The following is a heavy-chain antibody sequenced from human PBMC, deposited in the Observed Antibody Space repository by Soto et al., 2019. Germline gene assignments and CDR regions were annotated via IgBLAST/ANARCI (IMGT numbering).Heavy chain of an antibody. CDR1: GFTFSSYW. CDR3: ARQDSSGYYYLSTDWYFDL. V-gene: IGHV3-7*01. CDR2: IKQDGSEK. J-gene: IGHJ2*01. D-gene: IGHD3-22*01. Sequence: EVPLVESGGGLVQPGGSLRLSCAASGFTFSSYWMSWVRQAPGKGLEWVANIKQDGSEKYYVDSVKGRFTISRDNAKNSLYLQMNSLRAEDTAVYYCARQDSSGYYYLSTDWYFDLWGRGTLVTVSS.